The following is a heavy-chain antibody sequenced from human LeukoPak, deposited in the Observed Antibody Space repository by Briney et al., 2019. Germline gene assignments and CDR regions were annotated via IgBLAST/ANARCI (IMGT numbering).Heavy chain of an antibody. D-gene: IGHD3-10*02. J-gene: IGHJ6*02. V-gene: IGHV3-23*01. CDR3: AKDLHYYVAMDV. CDR1: GFTFSSFQ. Sequence: GGSLRLSCAASGFTFSSFQMNWVRQAPGKGLEWVSSIGSDDNKHYSESVRGRFAISRDNSKNTLFLQMSSLRAEDTALYYCAKDLHYYVAMDVRGQGTTVTVSS. CDR2: IGSDDNK.